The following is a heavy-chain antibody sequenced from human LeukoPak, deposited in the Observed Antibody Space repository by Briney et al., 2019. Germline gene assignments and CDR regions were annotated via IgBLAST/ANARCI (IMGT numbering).Heavy chain of an antibody. V-gene: IGHV4-34*01. CDR3: ARTGYSLLDY. CDR1: GGSFSGYY. Sequence: AQTLSLTWAVYGGSFSGYYWSWIRQPPGKGLQLTGKIKLTATTHYNPTLKCRFTISVDTSKNQFSLKLSSVTAADTAVYYGARTGYSLLDYWGQGTLVTVSS. D-gene: IGHD5-18*01. CDR2: IKLTATT. J-gene: IGHJ4*02.